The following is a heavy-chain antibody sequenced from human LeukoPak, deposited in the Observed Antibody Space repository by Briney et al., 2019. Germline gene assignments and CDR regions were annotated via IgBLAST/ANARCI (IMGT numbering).Heavy chain of an antibody. CDR2: ISGGSGDI. CDR3: ARGPNSGYGM. Sequence: GGSLRLSCAASGFTFTSYAMSWVRQAPGKGLEWVSPISGGSGDIFYADAVKGRFTISRDNSKNTLYLQMNSLRAEDTAVYYCARGPNSGYGMWGQGTLVTVSS. J-gene: IGHJ4*02. CDR1: GFTFTSYA. V-gene: IGHV3-23*01. D-gene: IGHD5-12*01.